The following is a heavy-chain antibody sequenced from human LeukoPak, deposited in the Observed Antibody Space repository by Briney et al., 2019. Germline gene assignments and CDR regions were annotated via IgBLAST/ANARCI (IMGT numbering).Heavy chain of an antibody. J-gene: IGHJ5*02. CDR3: AGGRGVPADMMWGNWFDP. CDR1: GGPFSGYY. D-gene: IGHD2-2*01. Sequence: PSETLSLTRAVSGGPFSGYYWSWIRQPPGKGLEWIEEINHSGSTNYHPSLKRRVTISVDTTKNQFSLKLSAVTAEDTAVYYCAGGRGVPADMMWGNWFDPWGQGTLVTVSS. V-gene: IGHV4-34*01. CDR2: INHSGST.